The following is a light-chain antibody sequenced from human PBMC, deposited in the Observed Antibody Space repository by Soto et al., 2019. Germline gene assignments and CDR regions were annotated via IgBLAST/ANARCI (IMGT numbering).Light chain of an antibody. CDR2: EVT. J-gene: IGLJ1*01. CDR3: SSYTSSSTLYV. CDR1: SSDVGNYNY. V-gene: IGLV2-14*01. Sequence: QSALTQPASVSGSPGQSITISCTGTSSDVGNYNYVSWYQQYPGKAPKLIIYEVTNRPSGVSNRFSGSKSGNTASLTISGLQAEDAADYYCSSYTSSSTLYVFAAGTKLTVL.